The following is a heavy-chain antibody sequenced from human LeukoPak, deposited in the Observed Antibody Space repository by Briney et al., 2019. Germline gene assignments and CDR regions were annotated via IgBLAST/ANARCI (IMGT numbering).Heavy chain of an antibody. Sequence: GASVKVSCKASGYTFTGYYMHWVRQAPGQGLEWMGIINPSGGSTSYAQKFQGRVTMTRDTSTSTVYMELSSLRSEDTAVYFCARDPRYCSSTSCLGRFDYWGQGTLVTVSS. CDR3: ARDPRYCSSTSCLGRFDY. CDR1: GYTFTGYY. CDR2: INPSGGST. J-gene: IGHJ4*02. D-gene: IGHD2-2*01. V-gene: IGHV1-46*01.